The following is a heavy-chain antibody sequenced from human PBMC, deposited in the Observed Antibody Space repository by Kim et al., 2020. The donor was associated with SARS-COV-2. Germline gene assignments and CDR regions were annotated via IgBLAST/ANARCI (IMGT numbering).Heavy chain of an antibody. V-gene: IGHV3-23*01. Sequence: GGSLRLSCAASGFTFSSYAMSWVRQAPGKGLEGVSAISGRGGSTYYADPVKGRFTISRDNSKNTLYLQMNSLRAEETAVYYCAKVSARLLGYYYYGMDVWGQGTTVTVSS. D-gene: IGHD2-8*02. CDR3: AKVSARLLGYYYYGMDV. CDR1: GFTFSSYA. CDR2: ISGRGGST. J-gene: IGHJ6*02.